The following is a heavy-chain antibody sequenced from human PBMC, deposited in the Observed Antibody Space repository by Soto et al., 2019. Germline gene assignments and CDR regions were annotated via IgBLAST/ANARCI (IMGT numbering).Heavy chain of an antibody. D-gene: IGHD2-15*01. CDR3: ARDVVSKGSVAD. CDR2: ISYDGSNE. CDR1: GFTFSSHV. J-gene: IGHJ4*02. Sequence: QVQLVESGGGVVQPGRSLRLSCAASGFTFSSHVMHWVRQAPGKGLEWVALISYDGSNEYYADSVKGRFTISRDNSKNTLYLQMNSLRTEDTAMYYCARDVVSKGSVADWGQGTLGTVSS. V-gene: IGHV3-30-3*01.